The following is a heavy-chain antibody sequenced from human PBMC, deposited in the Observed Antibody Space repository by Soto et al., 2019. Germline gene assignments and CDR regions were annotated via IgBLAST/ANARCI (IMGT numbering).Heavy chain of an antibody. CDR3: ARKQAGFFYGSEY. Sequence: SETLSLTCTVSGGSISTGGYYWSWIRHYPGKGLEWLGYIDGSGYTFYNPSLQSRLTLSMDTSKNQFSLKLSSATAADTAVYFCARKQAGFFYGSEYWGQGNLVSVSA. J-gene: IGHJ4*01. CDR1: GGSISTGGYY. CDR2: IDGSGYT. V-gene: IGHV4-31*03. D-gene: IGHD3-3*01.